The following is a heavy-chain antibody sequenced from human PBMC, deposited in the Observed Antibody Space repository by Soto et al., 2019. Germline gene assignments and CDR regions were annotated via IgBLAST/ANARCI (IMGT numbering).Heavy chain of an antibody. CDR1: GYTFTSYG. D-gene: IGHD2-15*01. CDR3: ARVVVVAATDMPYYYYYYGMDV. CDR2: ISAYNGNT. V-gene: IGHV1-18*01. Sequence: GASVKVSCKASGYTFTSYGISWVRQAPGQGLEWMGWISAYNGNTNYAQKLQGRVTMTTDTSTSTAYMELRSLRSDDTAMYYSARVVVVAATDMPYYYYYYGMDVWGQGTTVTVSS. J-gene: IGHJ6*02.